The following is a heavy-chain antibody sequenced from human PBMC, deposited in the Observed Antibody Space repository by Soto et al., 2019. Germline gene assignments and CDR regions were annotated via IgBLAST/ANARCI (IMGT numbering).Heavy chain of an antibody. CDR3: ARRGLIAAAETYYYYYYMDV. CDR1: GGSISSYY. D-gene: IGHD6-13*01. J-gene: IGHJ6*03. Sequence: SETLSLTCTVSGGSISSYYWSWIRQPPGKGLEWIGYIYYSGSTNYNPSLKSRVTISVDTSKNQFSLKLSSVTAADTAVYYCARRGLIAAAETYYYYYYMDVWGKGTTVTVSS. V-gene: IGHV4-59*01. CDR2: IYYSGST.